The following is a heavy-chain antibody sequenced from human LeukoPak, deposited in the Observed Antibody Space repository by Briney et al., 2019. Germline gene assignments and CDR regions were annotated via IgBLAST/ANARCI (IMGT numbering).Heavy chain of an antibody. J-gene: IGHJ3*02. V-gene: IGHV4-59*01. CDR2: IDYSGNT. CDR3: ARDRRRELLHAFDI. D-gene: IGHD1-26*01. Sequence: SETLSLTCTVSGGSISTYYWSWIRQPPGKGLEWIGYIDYSGNTNYNPSLKSRVTISVDTSKNQFSLKLSSVTVADTAVYYCARDRRRELLHAFDIWGQGTMVTVSS. CDR1: GGSISTYY.